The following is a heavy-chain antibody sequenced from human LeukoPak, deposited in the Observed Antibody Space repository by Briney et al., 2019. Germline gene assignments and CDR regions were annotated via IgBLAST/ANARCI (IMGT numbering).Heavy chain of an antibody. V-gene: IGHV3-23*01. Sequence: GGSLRLSCAASGFTFSSYAMTWVRQAPGKGLEWVSGISGSGGSTYYADSVKGRFTISRDTSKNTLYLQVNSLRAEDTAVYYCAKGYSSGWWGYYFDYWGQGTLVTVSS. D-gene: IGHD6-19*01. CDR1: GFTFSSYA. J-gene: IGHJ4*02. CDR2: ISGSGGST. CDR3: AKGYSSGWWGYYFDY.